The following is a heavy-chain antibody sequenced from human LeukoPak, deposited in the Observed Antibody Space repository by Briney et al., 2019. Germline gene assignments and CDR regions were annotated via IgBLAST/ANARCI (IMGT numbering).Heavy chain of an antibody. V-gene: IGHV1-2*04. Sequence: ASVKVSCKASGYTFTAFYMHWVRQAPGQGLEWMGWINPNSGGTNYAQKFQGWVIMTRDTSISTAYMELSRLRSDDTAVYYCARAHYGDYGGYYFDYWGQGTLSPSPQ. J-gene: IGHJ4*02. CDR2: INPNSGGT. CDR3: ARAHYGDYGGYYFDY. D-gene: IGHD4-17*01. CDR1: GYTFTAFY.